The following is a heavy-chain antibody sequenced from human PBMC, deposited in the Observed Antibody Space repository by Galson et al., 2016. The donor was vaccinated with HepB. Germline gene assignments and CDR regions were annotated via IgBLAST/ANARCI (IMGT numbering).Heavy chain of an antibody. D-gene: IGHD2-15*01. J-gene: IGHJ4*02. V-gene: IGHV3-23*01. CDR3: EKECRGGSCYPPETEG. CDR2: LASDGST. Sequence: SLRLSCAASAFTFRSHAMTWVRQAPGKGLEWVSSLASDGSTYYADPVKGRFHISRDNSKNTLYLQLNSLRAEDTAVYYCEKECRGGSCYPPETEGWGQGTLVTVSS. CDR1: AFTFRSHA.